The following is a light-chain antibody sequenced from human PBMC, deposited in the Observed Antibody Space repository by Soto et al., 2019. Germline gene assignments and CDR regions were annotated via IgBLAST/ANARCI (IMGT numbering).Light chain of an antibody. CDR2: GAS. CDR1: QSVSSSY. V-gene: IGKV3-20*01. CDR3: QQYGSSPRT. Sequence: EIVLTQSPGTLSLSPGERATLSCRASQSVSSSYLAWYQQKPGQAPRLLIYGASNRATGIPDRFGGSGSGADFTLTISRLEPEDFAVYYCQQYGSSPRTFGQGTKV. J-gene: IGKJ1*01.